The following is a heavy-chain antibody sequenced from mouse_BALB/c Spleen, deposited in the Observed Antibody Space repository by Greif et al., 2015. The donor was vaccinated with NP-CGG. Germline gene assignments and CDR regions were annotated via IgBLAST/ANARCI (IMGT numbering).Heavy chain of an antibody. V-gene: IGHV5-4*02. CDR3: ARGPFYYAMDY. J-gene: IGHJ4*01. CDR2: ISDGGSYT. Sequence: EVMLVESGGGLVKPGGSLKLSCAASGFTFSDYYMYWVRQTPEKRLEWVATISDGGSYTYYPDSVKGRFTISRDNAKNNLYLQMSSLKSEDTAMYYCARGPFYYAMDYWGQGTSVTVSS. CDR1: GFTFSDYY.